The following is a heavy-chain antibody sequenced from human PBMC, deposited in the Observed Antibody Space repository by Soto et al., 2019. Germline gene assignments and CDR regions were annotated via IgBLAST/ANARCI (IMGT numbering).Heavy chain of an antibody. D-gene: IGHD6-19*01. CDR1: VFTFSTYY. J-gene: IGHJ4*02. V-gene: IGHV3-23*01. CDR3: ARAAPVAGNHYFEF. Sequence: VGSLRLSCASSVFTFSTYYMICVRHAPGKGLEWVSDIRGRGNSAFYADSVKGRFTISRDNSNNTLYLQMNNLRADDTAVYYCARAAPVAGNHYFEFWGEGTLVIVSS. CDR2: IRGRGNSA.